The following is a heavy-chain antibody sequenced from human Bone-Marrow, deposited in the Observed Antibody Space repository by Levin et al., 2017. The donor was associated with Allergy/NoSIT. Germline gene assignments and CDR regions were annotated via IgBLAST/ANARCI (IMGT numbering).Heavy chain of an antibody. Sequence: KISCKASGGTFSSYAISWVRQAPGQGLEWMGGIIPIFGTANYAQKFQGRVTITADESTSTAYMELSSLRSEDTAVYYCARDSVPYYYGSGRNPDYWGQGTLVTVSS. D-gene: IGHD3-10*01. CDR1: GGTFSSYA. V-gene: IGHV1-69*01. J-gene: IGHJ4*02. CDR3: ARDSVPYYYGSGRNPDY. CDR2: IIPIFGTA.